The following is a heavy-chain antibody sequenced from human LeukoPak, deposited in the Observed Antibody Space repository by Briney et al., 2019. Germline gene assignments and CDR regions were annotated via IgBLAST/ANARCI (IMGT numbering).Heavy chain of an antibody. V-gene: IGHV4-31*03. CDR3: ASLVGYCSSTSCRNWFDP. Sequence: SEALSLTCTVSGGSISSSGYYWSWIRQHPGKGLEWIGYIYYSGSTYYNPSLKSRVTISVDTSKNQLSLKLSSVTAADTAVYYCASLVGYCSSTSCRNWFDPWGQGTLVTVSS. J-gene: IGHJ5*02. CDR2: IYYSGST. D-gene: IGHD2-2*01. CDR1: GGSISSSGYY.